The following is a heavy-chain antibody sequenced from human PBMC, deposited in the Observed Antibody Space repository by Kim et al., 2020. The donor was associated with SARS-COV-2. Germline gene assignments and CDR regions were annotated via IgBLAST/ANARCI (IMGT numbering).Heavy chain of an antibody. D-gene: IGHD1-26*01. V-gene: IGHV4-59*09. Sequence: NNYNPSLKGRVTISVDTSKNQFSLKLSSVTAADTAVYYCARGGSWYYFDYWGQGTLVTVSS. J-gene: IGHJ4*02. CDR3: ARGGSWYYFDY. CDR2: N.